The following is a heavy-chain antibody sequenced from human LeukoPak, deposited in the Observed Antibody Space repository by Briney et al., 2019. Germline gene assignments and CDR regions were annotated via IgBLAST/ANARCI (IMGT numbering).Heavy chain of an antibody. CDR3: AKALPRYCSSTSCYPQLFDY. J-gene: IGHJ4*02. CDR1: GFTFSSCG. CDR2: ISYDGSNK. Sequence: PGGSLRLSCAASGFTFSSCGMHWVRQAPGKGLEWVAVISYDGSNKYYADSVKGRFTISRDNSKNTLYLQMNSLRAEDTAVYYCAKALPRYCSSTSCYPQLFDYWGQGTLVTVSS. V-gene: IGHV3-30*18. D-gene: IGHD2-2*01.